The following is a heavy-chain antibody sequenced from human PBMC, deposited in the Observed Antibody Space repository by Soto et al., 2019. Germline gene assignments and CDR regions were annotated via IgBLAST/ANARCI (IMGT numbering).Heavy chain of an antibody. Sequence: SETLSLTCTVSGGSISSYYWNWIRQPPGKGLEWIGYIYNSGNTNYNPSLRSRVTISRDSAKNSMYLQMNSLTVEDTAIYYCASLDTARIQIAGYWGQGIQVTVSS. D-gene: IGHD5-18*01. CDR1: GGSISSYY. CDR3: ASLDTARIQIAGY. CDR2: IYNSGNT. V-gene: IGHV4-4*08. J-gene: IGHJ4*02.